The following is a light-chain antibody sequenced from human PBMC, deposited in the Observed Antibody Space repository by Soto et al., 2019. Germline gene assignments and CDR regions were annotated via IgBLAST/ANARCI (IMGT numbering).Light chain of an antibody. J-gene: IGKJ3*01. CDR3: MQALETPPT. CDR2: LGS. Sequence: DIVMTQSPLSLPVTPGEPASISCRSSQSLVHRNGYNYLDWYLQKPGQAPQLLIYLGSNRASGVPDRFSGSGSGTDFTLKISRVEADDVGLYYCMQALETPPTFSPGTKVDIK. CDR1: QSLVHRNGYNY. V-gene: IGKV2-28*01.